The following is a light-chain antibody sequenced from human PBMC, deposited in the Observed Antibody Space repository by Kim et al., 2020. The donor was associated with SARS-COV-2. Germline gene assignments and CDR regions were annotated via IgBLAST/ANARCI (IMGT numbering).Light chain of an antibody. J-gene: IGKJ4*01. CDR1: QSISSL. Sequence: ASVGDRVTITCRASQSISSLLAWYQQKPGKAPNLLIYKASSLESGVPSRFSGSGSGTEFTLTISSLQPDDFATYYCQQYNSYPLTFGGGTKVDIK. V-gene: IGKV1-5*03. CDR3: QQYNSYPLT. CDR2: KAS.